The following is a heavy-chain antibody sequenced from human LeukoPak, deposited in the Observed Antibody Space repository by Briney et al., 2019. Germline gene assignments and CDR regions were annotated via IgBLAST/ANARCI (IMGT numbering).Heavy chain of an antibody. CDR2: IHYAGRT. CDR3: ARRRYYDSTGYLD. V-gene: IGHV4-39*01. J-gene: IGHJ1*01. Sequence: SETLSLTCTVYGGYISSSSYYWGWIRQPPGKGLEWIGDIHYAGRTYYNSSLKSRLTVSIDTSKNQFSLKLASVTAADTAVYYCARRRYYDSTGYLDWGQGTLTTVSS. D-gene: IGHD3-22*01. CDR1: GGYISSSSYY.